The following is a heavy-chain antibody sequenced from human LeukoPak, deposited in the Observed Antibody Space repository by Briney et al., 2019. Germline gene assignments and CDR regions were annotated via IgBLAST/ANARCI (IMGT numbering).Heavy chain of an antibody. CDR3: ARVPSPDIVVVPAAIGWFDP. CDR2: FDPEDGET. CDR1: GYTLTDLS. J-gene: IGHJ5*02. D-gene: IGHD2-2*02. Sequence: GASVKVSCKVSGYTLTDLSMHWVRQAPGKGLEWMGGFDPEDGETIYAQKFQGRVTITADKSTSTAYMELSSLRSEDTAVYYCARVPSPDIVVVPAAIGWFDPWGQGTLVTVSS. V-gene: IGHV1-24*01.